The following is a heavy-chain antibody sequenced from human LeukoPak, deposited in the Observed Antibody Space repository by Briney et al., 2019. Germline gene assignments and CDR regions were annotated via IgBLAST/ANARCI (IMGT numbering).Heavy chain of an antibody. CDR1: GYTFTGYY. V-gene: IGHV1-2*02. D-gene: IGHD2-15*01. J-gene: IGHJ4*02. Sequence: ASVKVSCKASGYTFTGYYMHWVRQAPGQGLEWVGWINPNSGGTNYAQKFQGRVTMTRDTSISTAYMELSSLRSEDTAVYYCETGLKPDIVVVVAATPGLTGLAYWGQGTLVTVSS. CDR3: ETGLKPDIVVVVAATPGLTGLAY. CDR2: INPNSGGT.